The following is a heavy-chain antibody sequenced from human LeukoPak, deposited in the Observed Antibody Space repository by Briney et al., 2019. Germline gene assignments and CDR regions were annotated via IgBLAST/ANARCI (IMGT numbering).Heavy chain of an antibody. D-gene: IGHD6-13*01. CDR2: IYYSGST. Sequence: PSETLSLTCTVSGGSISSSSYYWGWIRQPPGKGLEWIGSIYYSGSTYYNPSLKSRVTISVDTSKNQFSLKLSSVTAADTAVYYCARGERSSWYDTHWYFDLWGRGTLVTVSS. V-gene: IGHV4-39*01. CDR1: GGSISSSSYY. J-gene: IGHJ2*01. CDR3: ARGERSSWYDTHWYFDL.